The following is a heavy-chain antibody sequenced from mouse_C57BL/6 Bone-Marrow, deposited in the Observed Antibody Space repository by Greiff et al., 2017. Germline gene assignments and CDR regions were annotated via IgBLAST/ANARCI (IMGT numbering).Heavy chain of an antibody. CDR2: IDPENGDI. CDR3: TTDGNFSLLAY. V-gene: IGHV14-4*01. Sequence: VQLQQSGAELVRPGASVKLSCTASGFNIKDDYMHWVKQRPEQGLEWIGWIDPENGDIEYASKFQGKATITADASSNTAYQQLSSRPSEDAAVYYCTTDGNFSLLAYWGQGTLVTVSA. CDR1: GFNIKDDY. D-gene: IGHD2-1*01. J-gene: IGHJ3*01.